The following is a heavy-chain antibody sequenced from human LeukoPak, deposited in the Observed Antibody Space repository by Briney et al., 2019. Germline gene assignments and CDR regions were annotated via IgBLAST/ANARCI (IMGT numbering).Heavy chain of an antibody. Sequence: ASVKVSCKASGYTFTGYYMHWVRQAPGQGLEWMGWINPNSGGTNYAQKFQGRVTMTTDTSTSTAYMELRSLRSDDTAVYYCAKGLYSGSYYWYFDYWGQGTLVTVSS. D-gene: IGHD1-26*01. CDR2: INPNSGGT. CDR1: GYTFTGYY. V-gene: IGHV1-2*02. J-gene: IGHJ4*02. CDR3: AKGLYSGSYYWYFDY.